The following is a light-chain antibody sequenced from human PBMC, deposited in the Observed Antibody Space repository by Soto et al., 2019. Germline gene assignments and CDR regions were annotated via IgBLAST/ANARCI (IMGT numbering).Light chain of an antibody. Sequence: EIVLTQSPATLSLSPGERATLSCRASLSVSSYLAWYQRKPGRAPRLLFYDASNRATGFPARFSGSGSGTDFTPPISSLEPEDFAVYYCQQRSNWPPAFGQGTKLEIK. V-gene: IGKV3-11*01. CDR1: LSVSSY. CDR2: DAS. CDR3: QQRSNWPPA. J-gene: IGKJ2*01.